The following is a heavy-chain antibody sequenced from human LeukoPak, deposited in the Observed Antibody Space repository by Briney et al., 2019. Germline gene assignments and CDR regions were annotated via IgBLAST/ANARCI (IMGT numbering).Heavy chain of an antibody. Sequence: GGSLRLSCAASGFTFSSYAMSWVRQAPGKGLEWVSTISGSGDSTYYADSVKGRFTISRDNSKTTLFLQMNSLRAEDTAVYYCAKAHIGSAFAFGSGSYYREPADYWGQGTLVTVPS. CDR1: GFTFSSYA. J-gene: IGHJ4*02. CDR3: AKAHIGSAFAFGSGSYYREPADY. CDR2: ISGSGDST. V-gene: IGHV3-23*01. D-gene: IGHD3-10*01.